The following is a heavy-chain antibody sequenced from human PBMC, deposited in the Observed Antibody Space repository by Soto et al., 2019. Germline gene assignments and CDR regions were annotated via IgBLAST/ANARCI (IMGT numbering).Heavy chain of an antibody. CDR3: WHGQKSSGWYRDYYYGMDV. CDR1: GGSISSSSYY. J-gene: IGHJ6*02. CDR2: IYYSGST. D-gene: IGHD6-19*01. V-gene: IGHV4-39*01. Sequence: SETLSLTCTVSGGSISSSSYYWGWIRQPPGKGLEWIGSIYYSGSTYYNPSLKSRVTISVDTSKNQFSLKLSSVTAADTAVYYCWHGQKSSGWYRDYYYGMDVWGQGTTVNVSS.